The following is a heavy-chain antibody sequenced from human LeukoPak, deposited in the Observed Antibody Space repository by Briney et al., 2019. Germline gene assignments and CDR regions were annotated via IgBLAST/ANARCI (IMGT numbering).Heavy chain of an antibody. Sequence: SETLSLTCAGSGCSISNYFRSWLRQPPGKGLEWIGHIYSTGSTTYSSSLKSRVIMSAGTSMNQFSLKVTSVTAADTAVYYCARHRSEGSYPLDSWGQG. J-gene: IGHJ4*02. CDR3: ARHRSEGSYPLDS. CDR2: IYSTGST. V-gene: IGHV4-59*08. CDR1: GCSISNYF.